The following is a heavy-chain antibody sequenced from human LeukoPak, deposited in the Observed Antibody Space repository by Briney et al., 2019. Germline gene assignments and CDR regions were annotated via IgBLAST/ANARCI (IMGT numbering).Heavy chain of an antibody. D-gene: IGHD6-19*01. CDR2: IYNSGAKI. CDR3: AKDVAPDSGWDLDY. CDR1: GLTFSTYS. Sequence: GGSLRLSCAVSGLTFSTYSMTWVRQGPGKGLEWVSSIYNSGAKIFYADSVKGRFTISRDNSKNMLYLQMNSLRVEDTAVYYCAKDVAPDSGWDLDYWGQVTLVTVSS. J-gene: IGHJ4*02. V-gene: IGHV3-23*01.